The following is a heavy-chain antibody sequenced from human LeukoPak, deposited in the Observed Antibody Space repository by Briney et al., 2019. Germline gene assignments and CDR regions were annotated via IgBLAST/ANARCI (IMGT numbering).Heavy chain of an antibody. CDR2: VFDSGST. J-gene: IGHJ6*03. V-gene: IGHV4-59*01. D-gene: IGHD2-15*01. CDR3: ARTMEGYCSGGSCYQYSYYMDV. Sequence: PSETLSLTCTVSGGSISNYYWSWIRQLPGKGLERIGYVFDSGSTNYNPSLKSRVTISVDTSKNQFSLKLSSVTAADTAVYYCARTMEGYCSGGSCYQYSYYMDVWGKGTTVTVSS. CDR1: GGSISNYY.